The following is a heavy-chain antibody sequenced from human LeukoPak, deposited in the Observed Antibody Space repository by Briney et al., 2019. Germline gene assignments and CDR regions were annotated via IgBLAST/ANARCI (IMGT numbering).Heavy chain of an antibody. CDR2: INHSGST. CDR3: AGSIAARLDY. CDR1: GGSFSDYY. Sequence: SEPLSLTCAVYGGSFSDYYWSWIRQPPGKGLEWIGEINHSGSTNYNPSLKSRVTISVDTSKNQFSLKLSSVTAADTAVYYCAGSIAARLDYWGQGTLVTVSS. D-gene: IGHD6-6*01. J-gene: IGHJ4*02. V-gene: IGHV4-34*01.